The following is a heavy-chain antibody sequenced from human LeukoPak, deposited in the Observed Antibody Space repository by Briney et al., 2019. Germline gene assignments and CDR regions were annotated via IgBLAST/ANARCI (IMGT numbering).Heavy chain of an antibody. V-gene: IGHV4-34*01. J-gene: IGHJ4*02. CDR3: ARSTPYSDYSY. D-gene: IGHD4-11*01. Sequence: SETLSLTCAVYGGSFSGYYWSWIRQPPGKGLEWIGEINHSGSTNYNPSLKSRVTISVDTSKNQFSLKLSSVTAADTAVYYCARSTPYSDYSYWGQGTLVTVSS. CDR2: INHSGST. CDR1: GGSFSGYY.